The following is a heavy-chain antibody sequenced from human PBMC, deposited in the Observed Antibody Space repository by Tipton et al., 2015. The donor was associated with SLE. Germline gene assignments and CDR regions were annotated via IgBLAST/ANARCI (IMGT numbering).Heavy chain of an antibody. CDR1: GFTFSSYA. Sequence: SLRLSCAASGFTFSSYAMSWVRQAPGKGLEWVSAISGSGGSTYYADSVKGRFTISRDNSKNTLYLQMNSLRAEDTAVYYCAKDGYCSSTSCSHDAFDIWGQGTMVTVSS. D-gene: IGHD2-2*03. CDR3: AKDGYCSSTSCSHDAFDI. CDR2: ISGSGGST. J-gene: IGHJ3*02. V-gene: IGHV3-23*01.